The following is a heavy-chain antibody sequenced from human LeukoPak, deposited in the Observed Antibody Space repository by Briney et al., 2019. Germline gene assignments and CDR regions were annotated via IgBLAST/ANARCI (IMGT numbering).Heavy chain of an antibody. CDR3: ARGPSRITMVRGVKNWFDP. D-gene: IGHD3-10*01. CDR1: GYTFTSYD. CDR2: MNPNSGNT. Sequence: ASVKASCKASGYTFTSYDINWVRQATGQGLEWMGWMNPNSGNTGYAQKFQGRVTMTRNTSISTAYMELSSLRSEDTAVYYCARGPSRITMVRGVKNWFDPWGQGTLVTVSS. V-gene: IGHV1-8*01. J-gene: IGHJ5*02.